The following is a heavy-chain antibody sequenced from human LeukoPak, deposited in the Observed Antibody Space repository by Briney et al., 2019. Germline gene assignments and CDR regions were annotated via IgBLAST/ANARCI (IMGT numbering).Heavy chain of an antibody. J-gene: IGHJ4*02. V-gene: IGHV3-48*02. CDR1: GFTFSSFT. CDR3: ARDGLHTAHFDY. CDR2: VGDTVNI. Sequence: QTGGCLRLSCAPSGFTFSSFTMNWVSQPPGNGMEWVSTVGDTVNIHYPDSGKGRFTISRDKAKNSLYLQMNSLRDEDTAVYYCARDGLHTAHFDYWGQGTLVTVSS. D-gene: IGHD5-18*01.